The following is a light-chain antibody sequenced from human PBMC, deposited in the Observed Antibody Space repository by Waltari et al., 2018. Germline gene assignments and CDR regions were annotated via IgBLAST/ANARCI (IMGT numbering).Light chain of an antibody. CDR3: SAWDSSLSGWV. J-gene: IGLJ3*02. CDR1: SKNVGNQG. Sequence: QAGLTQPPSVSKGLRQTATLTCTGNSKNVGNQGAAWLQQHQGHPPKHLSSRNHNRPSGISERLSASRSGNTASLTITGLQPEDEAAYYCSAWDSSLSGWVFGGGTKVTVL. CDR2: RNH. V-gene: IGLV10-54*01.